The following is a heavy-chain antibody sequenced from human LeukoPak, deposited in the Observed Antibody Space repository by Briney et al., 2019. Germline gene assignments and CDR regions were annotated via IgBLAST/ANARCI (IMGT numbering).Heavy chain of an antibody. CDR3: ARDSRGYGSGSYYPDAFDI. CDR1: GFTFSSYA. CDR2: ISYDGSNK. Sequence: PGGSLRLSCAASGFTFSSYAMHWVRQAPGKGLEWVAVISYDGSNKYYADSVKGRFTISRDNSKNTLYLQMNSLRAEDTAVYYCARDSRGYGSGSYYPDAFDIWGQGTMVTVSS. D-gene: IGHD3-10*01. J-gene: IGHJ3*02. V-gene: IGHV3-30-3*01.